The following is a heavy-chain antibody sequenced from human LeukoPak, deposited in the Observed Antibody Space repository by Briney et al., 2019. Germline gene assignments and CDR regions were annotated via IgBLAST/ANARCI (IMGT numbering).Heavy chain of an antibody. CDR2: ISAYNGNT. CDR3: ARVRCSSTSCYTAHFDY. J-gene: IGHJ4*02. CDR1: GYTFTSYG. V-gene: IGHV1-18*01. Sequence: SVKVSCKASGYTFTSYGISWVRQAPGQGLEWMGWISAYNGNTNYAQKLQGRVTMITDTSTSTAYMELRSLRSDDTAVYYCARVRCSSTSCYTAHFDYWGQGTLVTVSS. D-gene: IGHD2-2*02.